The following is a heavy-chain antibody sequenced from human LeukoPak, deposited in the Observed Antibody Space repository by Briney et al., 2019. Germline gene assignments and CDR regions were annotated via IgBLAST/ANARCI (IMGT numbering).Heavy chain of an antibody. CDR3: AKDHKRDGNRYFDF. CDR2: IGYDSNKK. D-gene: IGHD1-14*01. Sequence: PGGSLRLSCAASGFNFNNYGIHWVRQAPGKGLEWVAFIGYDSNKKYYADSVKGRFTISRDNSMNTLCLQMNSLRAEDTAVYYCAKDHKRDGNRYFDFWGQGTLVTVSS. CDR1: GFNFNNYG. V-gene: IGHV3-30*02. J-gene: IGHJ4*02.